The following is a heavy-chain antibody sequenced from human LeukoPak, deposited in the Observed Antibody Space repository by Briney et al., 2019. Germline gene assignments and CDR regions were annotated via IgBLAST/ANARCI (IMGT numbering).Heavy chain of an antibody. CDR3: ARDPGMERFGVVFDY. J-gene: IGHJ4*02. CDR1: GDSIGTYY. Sequence: SETLSLTCTVFGDSIGTYYWNWIRQPAGKGLEWIGRIYTSGITNYNPSLQSRVTMSVDTSKNQFSLKLSSVTAADTAVYYCARDPGMERFGVVFDYWGQGALVTVSS. CDR2: IYTSGIT. D-gene: IGHD3-10*01. V-gene: IGHV4-4*07.